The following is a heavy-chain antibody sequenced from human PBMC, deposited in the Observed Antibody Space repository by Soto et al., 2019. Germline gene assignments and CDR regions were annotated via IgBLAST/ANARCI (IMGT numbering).Heavy chain of an antibody. CDR1: GFTFSSYS. V-gene: IGHV3-48*01. CDR2: ISSSSSTI. CDR3: ARTDYYGSGSPGGLFDP. D-gene: IGHD3-10*01. J-gene: IGHJ5*02. Sequence: SGGSLRLSCAASGFTFSSYSMNWVRQAPGKGLEWVSYISSSSSTIYYADSVKGRFTISRDNAKNSLYLQMNSLRAEDTAVYYCARTDYYGSGSPGGLFDPWGQGTLVTVSS.